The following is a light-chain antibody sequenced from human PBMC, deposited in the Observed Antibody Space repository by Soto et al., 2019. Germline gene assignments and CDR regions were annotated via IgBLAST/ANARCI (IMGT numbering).Light chain of an antibody. CDR1: SSNIGAGYD. CDR2: GNT. Sequence: QTVVTQPPSVSGAPGQRATISCTGSSSNIGAGYDVHWYQQLPGAAPKLLITGNTNRPSGVPDRFSGSKSGTSASLAITGLQAEDEADYYCQSYDLSLDVVLFGGGTKLTVL. J-gene: IGLJ2*01. CDR3: QSYDLSLDVVL. V-gene: IGLV1-40*01.